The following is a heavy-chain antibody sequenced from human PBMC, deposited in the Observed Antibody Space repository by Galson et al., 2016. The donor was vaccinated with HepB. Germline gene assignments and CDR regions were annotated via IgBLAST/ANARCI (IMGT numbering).Heavy chain of an antibody. Sequence: SVKVSCKASGYTFTTYGINWVRQAPGQGLEWMGWISPYNGNIYYAQNLQGRVTMTTDTSTSTAYMELRSLRSDDTAVYYCARDRRGMNSRRAFDLWGQGTMVTVSS. CDR3: ARDRRGMNSRRAFDL. J-gene: IGHJ3*01. CDR1: GYTFTTYG. CDR2: ISPYNGNI. D-gene: IGHD1-7*01. V-gene: IGHV1-18*01.